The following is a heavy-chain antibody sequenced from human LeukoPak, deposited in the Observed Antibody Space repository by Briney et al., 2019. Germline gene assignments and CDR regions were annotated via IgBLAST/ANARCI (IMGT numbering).Heavy chain of an antibody. CDR2: IYYSGST. Sequence: NPSETLSLTCTVSGGSISSYYWSWIRQPPGKGLEWIGYIYYSGSTNYNPSLKSRVTISVDTSKNQFSLKLSSVTAADTAVYYCAREGSGSRGGWFDPWGQGTLVTVSS. CDR3: AREGSGSRGGWFDP. D-gene: IGHD1-26*01. V-gene: IGHV4-59*01. J-gene: IGHJ5*02. CDR1: GGSISSYY.